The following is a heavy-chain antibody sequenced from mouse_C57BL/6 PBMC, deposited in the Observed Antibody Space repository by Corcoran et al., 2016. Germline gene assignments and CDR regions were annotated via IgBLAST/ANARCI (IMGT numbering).Heavy chain of an antibody. V-gene: IGHV1-26*01. D-gene: IGHD1-1*01. Sequence: EVQLQQSGPELVKPGASVKISCKASGYTFTDYYMNWVKQSHGKSLEWIGDINPNNGGTSYNQKFKGKATLTVDKSSSTAYMELRSLTSEDSAVYYCARFYYYAGFAYWGQGTLVTVSA. J-gene: IGHJ3*01. CDR3: ARFYYYAGFAY. CDR2: INPNNGGT. CDR1: GYTFTDYY.